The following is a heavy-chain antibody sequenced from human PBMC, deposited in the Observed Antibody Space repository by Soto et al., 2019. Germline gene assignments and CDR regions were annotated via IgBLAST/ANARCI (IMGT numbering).Heavy chain of an antibody. CDR1: GGSFSGYY. CDR3: ARVGLLWFGELSSFNWFDP. D-gene: IGHD3-10*01. V-gene: IGHV4-34*01. CDR2: INHSGST. Sequence: QVQLQQWGAGLLKPSETLSLTCAVYGGSFSGYYWSWIRQPPGKGLEWIGEINHSGSTNYNPSLKSRVTISVDTSKNQFSLKLSSVTAADTAVYYCARVGLLWFGELSSFNWFDPWGQGTLVTVSS. J-gene: IGHJ5*02.